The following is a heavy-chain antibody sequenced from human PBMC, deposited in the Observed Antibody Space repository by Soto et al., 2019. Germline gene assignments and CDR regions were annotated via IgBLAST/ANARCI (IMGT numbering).Heavy chain of an antibody. J-gene: IGHJ4*02. D-gene: IGHD2-15*01. CDR3: ARDLLAANY. CDR2: INPNGGST. CDR1: GYTFTSSY. V-gene: IGHV1-46*01. Sequence: QVQLVQSGAEVKKPGASVKLSCKASGYTFTSSYVHWVRQAPGQGLEWVAIINPNGGSTNYAQEFQGRVTVNRDTSTSTVFMELSSLHSDDTAVYYCARDLLAANYWGQGTLVTVSS.